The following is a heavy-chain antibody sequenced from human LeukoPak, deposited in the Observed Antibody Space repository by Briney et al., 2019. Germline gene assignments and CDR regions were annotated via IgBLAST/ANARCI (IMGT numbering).Heavy chain of an antibody. J-gene: IGHJ4*02. CDR1: GFTFSSYS. Sequence: GGSLRLSCAASGFTFSSYSMNWVRQAPGKGLEWVSAISGSGGSTYYADSVKGRFTISRDNSKNTLYLQMNSLRAEDTAVYYCAKDISGYPYYFDYWGQGTLVTVSS. D-gene: IGHD5-12*01. CDR2: ISGSGGST. V-gene: IGHV3-23*01. CDR3: AKDISGYPYYFDY.